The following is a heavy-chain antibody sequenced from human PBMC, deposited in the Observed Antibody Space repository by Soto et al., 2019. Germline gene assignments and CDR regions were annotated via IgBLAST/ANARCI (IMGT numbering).Heavy chain of an antibody. V-gene: IGHV4-34*01. CDR2: INHSGST. CDR3: ARGKGRAAAGIFDP. J-gene: IGHJ5*02. CDR1: GGSFSGYY. Sequence: ASETLSLTCAVYGGSFSGYYWSWIRQPPGKGLEWIGEINHSGSTNYNPSLKSRVTISVDTSKNQFSLKLSSVTAADTAVYHCARGKGRAAAGIFDPWGQGTLVTVSS. D-gene: IGHD6-13*01.